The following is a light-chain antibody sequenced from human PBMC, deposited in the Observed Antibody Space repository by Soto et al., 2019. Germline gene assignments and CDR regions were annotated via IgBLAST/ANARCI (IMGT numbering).Light chain of an antibody. J-gene: IGKJ1*01. V-gene: IGKV1-27*01. CDR3: QKYNSAPWT. Sequence: DIPMTQSPSSLSASVGDRVTITCRASQGIYNYLAWYQQKPGKVPKLLIHAASTLQSGVPSRFSGSGSGTDFTLNISSLQPEDVATYYCQKYNSAPWTFGQGTKVEIK. CDR2: AAS. CDR1: QGIYNY.